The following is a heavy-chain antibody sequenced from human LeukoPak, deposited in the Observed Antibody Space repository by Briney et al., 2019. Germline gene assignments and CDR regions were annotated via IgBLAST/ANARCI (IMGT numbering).Heavy chain of an antibody. CDR3: ARGGELLNY. Sequence: SETLSLTCTVSGGSISSSSYYWGWIRQPPGKGLEWIGRIYTSGSTNYSPSLKSRVTISLDTSKNQFSLRLSSVTAADTAVYYCARGGELLNYLGQGTLVTVSS. D-gene: IGHD1-7*01. CDR2: IYTSGST. CDR1: GGSISSSSYY. V-gene: IGHV4-61*02. J-gene: IGHJ4*02.